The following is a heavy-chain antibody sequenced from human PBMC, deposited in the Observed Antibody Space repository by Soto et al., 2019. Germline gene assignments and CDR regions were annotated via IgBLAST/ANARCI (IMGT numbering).Heavy chain of an antibody. CDR3: TGEVASGY. D-gene: IGHD2-8*02. J-gene: IGHJ4*02. CDR1: GFSVSTYG. Sequence: ESGGGVVQPGRSLRLSCAVSGFSVSTYGMHWVRQAPGKGLEWVAVISRDGKTKYYADSVKGRFTISRDNSGNTLFLEMNSLRGDDMAFYYCTGEVASGYWGQGTLVTVSS. V-gene: IGHV3-30*03. CDR2: ISRDGKTK.